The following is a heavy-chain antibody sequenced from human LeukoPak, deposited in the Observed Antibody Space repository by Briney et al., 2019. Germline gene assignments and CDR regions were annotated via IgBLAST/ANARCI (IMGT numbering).Heavy chain of an antibody. CDR1: GGSISSDY. V-gene: IGHV4-59*08. Sequence: SETLSLTCTVSGGSISSDYWSWIRQPPGKGLEWIGYIHYSGSANYSPSLKSRVTISLETSKNHFSLKLSSVTAADTAVYYCARHRYTSGWNGIDYWGQGTLVTVSS. J-gene: IGHJ4*02. CDR3: ARHRYTSGWNGIDY. CDR2: IHYSGSA. D-gene: IGHD6-19*01.